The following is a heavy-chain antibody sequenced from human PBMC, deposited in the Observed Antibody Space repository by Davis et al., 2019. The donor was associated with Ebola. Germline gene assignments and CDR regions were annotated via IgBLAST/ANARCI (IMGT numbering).Heavy chain of an antibody. CDR1: GGSISSYY. J-gene: IGHJ6*02. CDR3: ATTLGSSPSIYYYYYGMDV. V-gene: IGHV4-34*01. D-gene: IGHD1-26*01. CDR2: INHSGST. Sequence: PSETLSLTCTVSGGSISSYYWSWIRQPPGKGLEWIGEINHSGSTNYNPSLKSRVTISVDTSKNQFSLKLSSVTAADTAVYYCATTLGSSPSIYYYYYGMDVWGQGTTVTVSS.